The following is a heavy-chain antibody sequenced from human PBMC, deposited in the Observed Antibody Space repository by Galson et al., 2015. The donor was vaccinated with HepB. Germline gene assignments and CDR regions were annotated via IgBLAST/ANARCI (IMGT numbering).Heavy chain of an antibody. CDR2: MNPNSGNT. V-gene: IGHV1-8*01. D-gene: IGHD2-8*01. CDR3: ARVPPYCSNGRCSSREGIDV. CDR1: GDTLGEFC. J-gene: IGHJ6*02. Sequence: SVKVSCKVSGDTLGEFCMHWVRQATGQGLEWMGWMNPNSGNTGYAQKFQGRVTMTKSTSISTAYMELSSLRSEDTAVYYCARVPPYCSNGRCSSREGIDVWGQGTTVTVSS.